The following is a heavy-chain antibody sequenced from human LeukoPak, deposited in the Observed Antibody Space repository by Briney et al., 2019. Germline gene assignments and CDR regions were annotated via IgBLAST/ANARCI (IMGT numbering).Heavy chain of an antibody. J-gene: IGHJ5*02. CDR3: ARAVIVVAAATQRNWFDP. D-gene: IGHD2-15*01. V-gene: IGHV4-34*01. CDR1: GRSFSGYY. Sequence: SETLSLTCAVYGRSFSGYYWTWIRQTLGKGLEWIGEINHSGITDYNPPLRSRVTISVDTSKNQFSLKLSSVTAADTAIYYCARAVIVVAAATQRNWFDPWGQGTLVTVSS. CDR2: INHSGIT.